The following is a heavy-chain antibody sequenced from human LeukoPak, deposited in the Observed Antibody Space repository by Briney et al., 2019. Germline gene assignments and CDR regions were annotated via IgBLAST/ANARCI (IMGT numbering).Heavy chain of an antibody. D-gene: IGHD2-21*02. CDR1: GFTFSGYG. Sequence: PGGSLRLSCAASGFTFSGYGIHWVRQAPGKGLEWVAVISYDGSNKYYADSVKGRFAVSRDNSKNTLYLQMNSLRAEDTAVYYCARDLGVETMTTTPLDYWGQGTLVTVSS. CDR2: ISYDGSNK. CDR3: ARDLGVETMTTTPLDY. V-gene: IGHV3-30*09. J-gene: IGHJ4*02.